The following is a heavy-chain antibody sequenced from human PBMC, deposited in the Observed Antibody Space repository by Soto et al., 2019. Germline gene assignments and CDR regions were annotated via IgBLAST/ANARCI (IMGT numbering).Heavy chain of an antibody. CDR3: ASGWGSRGGYYFDY. D-gene: IGHD6-19*01. CDR1: GFTFSSYA. Sequence: EVQLLESGGGLVQPGGSLRLSCAASGFTFSSYAMSWVRQAPGKGLEWVSSISGSGGSTYYADSVKGRFTISGDNSKNTVYLEMNSLRAEDTAVHYCASGWGSRGGYYFDYWGQGALVTVSS. V-gene: IGHV3-23*01. CDR2: ISGSGGST. J-gene: IGHJ4*02.